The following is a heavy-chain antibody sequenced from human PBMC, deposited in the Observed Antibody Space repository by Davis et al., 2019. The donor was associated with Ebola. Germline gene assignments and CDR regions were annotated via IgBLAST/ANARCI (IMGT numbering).Heavy chain of an antibody. CDR1: GFTFSTYW. D-gene: IGHD4-17*01. V-gene: IGHV3-74*01. CDR3: AKERDYAQVFIDY. CDR2: ITGDGSST. Sequence: GESLKISCAASGFTFSTYWMHWVRQAPGKGLAWVSRITGDGSSTDYADSVKGRFTISRDNSKNTLYLQMNSLRAEDTAVYYCAKERDYAQVFIDYWGQGTLVTVSS. J-gene: IGHJ4*02.